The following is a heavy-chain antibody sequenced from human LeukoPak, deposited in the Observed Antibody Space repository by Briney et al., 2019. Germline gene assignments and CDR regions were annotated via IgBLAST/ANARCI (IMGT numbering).Heavy chain of an antibody. CDR1: GVSISSYY. Sequence: SETLSLTCTVSGVSISSYYLSWVRQPPGKGLEWVGYMYYRGNTNYDPSLKSRVTISIDTPNNQFSLKLSSVTAADTAVYYCATGVHGIAAAGDYYFDYWGQGTLVTVSS. D-gene: IGHD6-13*01. CDR2: MYYRGNT. V-gene: IGHV4-59*01. CDR3: ATGVHGIAAAGDYYFDY. J-gene: IGHJ4*02.